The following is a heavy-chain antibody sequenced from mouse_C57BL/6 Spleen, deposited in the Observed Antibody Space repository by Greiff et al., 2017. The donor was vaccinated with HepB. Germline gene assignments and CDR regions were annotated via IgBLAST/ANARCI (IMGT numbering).Heavy chain of an antibody. CDR1: GYTFTDYY. J-gene: IGHJ2*01. Sequence: EVQLQQSGPELVKPGASVKISCKASGYTFTDYYMNWVKQSHGKSLEWIGDINPNNGGTSYNQKFKGKATLTVDKSSSTAYMELRSLTSEDSAVYYCATLLWSFDYWGQGTTHTVSS. D-gene: IGHD2-10*01. V-gene: IGHV1-26*01. CDR2: INPNNGGT. CDR3: ATLLWSFDY.